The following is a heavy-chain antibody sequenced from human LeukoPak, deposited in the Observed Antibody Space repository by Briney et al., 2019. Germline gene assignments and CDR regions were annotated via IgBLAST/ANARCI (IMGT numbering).Heavy chain of an antibody. J-gene: IGHJ4*02. CDR2: ISGSGGST. D-gene: IGHD3-22*01. CDR1: GFTFSSYA. Sequence: GGSLRLSCAASGFTFSSYAMSWVRQAPGTGLEWVSAISGSGGSTYYADSVKGRFTISRDNSKNTLYLQMNSLRAEVTAVYYCARNSAPSSGYYFYFDYWGQGTLVTVSS. V-gene: IGHV3-23*01. CDR3: ARNSAPSSGYYFYFDY.